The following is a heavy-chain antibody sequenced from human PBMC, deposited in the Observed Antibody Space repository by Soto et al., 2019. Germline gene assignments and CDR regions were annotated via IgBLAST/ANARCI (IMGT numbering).Heavy chain of an antibody. D-gene: IGHD3-22*01. CDR1: GYSFAGYW. CDR3: ARQIYDSDTGPNFQYYFDS. Sequence: GESLKISCKGSGYSFAGYWITWVRQKPGKGLEWMGRIDPSDSQTYYSPSFRGHVTISVTKSITTVFLRWSRRRASDTAMYYCARQIYDSDTGPNFQYYFDSWGQGTPVTVSS. J-gene: IGHJ4*02. V-gene: IGHV5-10-1*01. CDR2: IDPSDSQT.